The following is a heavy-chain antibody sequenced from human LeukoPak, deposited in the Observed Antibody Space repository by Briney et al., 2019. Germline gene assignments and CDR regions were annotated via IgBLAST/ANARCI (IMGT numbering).Heavy chain of an antibody. CDR3: VRETDYFDS. J-gene: IGHJ4*01. CDR2: INNDGSNT. CDR1: GFTFSSYW. V-gene: IGHV3-74*01. Sequence: GGSLRLSCVAPGFTFSSYWMHWVRQAPGKGLVWVSRINNDGSNTRYADSVQGRFTISRDNAKNTLYLQMNSLRVEDTAVFYCVRETDYFDSWGHGTSVTVSS.